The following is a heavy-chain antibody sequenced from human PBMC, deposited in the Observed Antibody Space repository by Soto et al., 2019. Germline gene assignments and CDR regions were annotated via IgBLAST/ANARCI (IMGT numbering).Heavy chain of an antibody. D-gene: IGHD3-10*01. Sequence: QVQLVQSGAEVKKPGSSVNVSCKASGGTFRNDIISWVRQAPGQGLDWMGTIIPMFGRVNYAQNLQGRVTXTXXXSXXTAYMELNSLRSEDTAVYYCASGTVYGSGSYPVDYWGQGTLVTVSS. J-gene: IGHJ4*02. CDR3: ASGTVYGSGSYPVDY. CDR2: IIPMFGRV. CDR1: GGTFRNDI. V-gene: IGHV1-69*02.